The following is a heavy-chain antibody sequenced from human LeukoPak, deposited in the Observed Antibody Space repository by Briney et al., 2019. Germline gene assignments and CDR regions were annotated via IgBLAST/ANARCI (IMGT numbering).Heavy chain of an antibody. CDR2: IYTSGST. CDR3: ARVEMATYFDY. D-gene: IGHD5-24*01. CDR1: GGSISSGSYY. J-gene: IGHJ4*02. V-gene: IGHV4-61*02. Sequence: ALETLSLTCTVSGGSISSGSYYWSWIRQPARKGLEWIGRIYTSGSTNYNPSLKSRVTISVDTSKNQFSLKLSSVTAADTAVYYCARVEMATYFDYWGQGTLVTVSS.